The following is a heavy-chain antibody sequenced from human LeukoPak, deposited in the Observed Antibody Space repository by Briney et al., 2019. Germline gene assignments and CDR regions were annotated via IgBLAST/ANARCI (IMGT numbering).Heavy chain of an antibody. V-gene: IGHV3-33*01. CDR1: GFTFSSYG. J-gene: IGHJ5*02. Sequence: GGSLRLSCAASGFTFSSYGMHWVRQAPGKGLEWVAVIWYDGSNKYYADSVKGRFTISRDNSKNTLYLQMNSLRAGDTAVYYCARPVWSGSPGRNWFDPWGQGTLVTVSS. D-gene: IGHD3-3*01. CDR2: IWYDGSNK. CDR3: ARPVWSGSPGRNWFDP.